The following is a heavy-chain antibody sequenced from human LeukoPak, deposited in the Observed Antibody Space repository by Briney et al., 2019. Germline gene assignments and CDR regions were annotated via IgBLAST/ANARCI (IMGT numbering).Heavy chain of an antibody. Sequence: PSETLSLTCAVYGGSFSGYYWSWIRQPPGKGLEWIGEINHSGSTNYNPSLKSRVTISVDTSKNQFSLKLSSVTAADTAVYYCARHPIPPRHIAARPRRLGAFDIWGQGTMVTVSS. J-gene: IGHJ3*02. V-gene: IGHV4-34*01. CDR3: ARHPIPPRHIAARPRRLGAFDI. CDR1: GGSFSGYY. D-gene: IGHD6-6*01. CDR2: INHSGST.